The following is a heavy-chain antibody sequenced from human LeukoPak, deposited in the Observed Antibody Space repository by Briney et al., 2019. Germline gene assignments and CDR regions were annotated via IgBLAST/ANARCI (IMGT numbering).Heavy chain of an antibody. Sequence: PGGSLRLSCAASGFTFSSYAMHWVRQAPGKGLEWVAVISYDGSNKYYADSVKGRFTISRDNSKNTLYLQMNSLRAEDTAVYYCARGFGVVIPAKKGGDYWGQGTLVTVSS. CDR3: ARGFGVVIPAKKGGDY. CDR1: GFTFSSYA. J-gene: IGHJ4*02. V-gene: IGHV3-30-3*01. D-gene: IGHD3-3*01. CDR2: ISYDGSNK.